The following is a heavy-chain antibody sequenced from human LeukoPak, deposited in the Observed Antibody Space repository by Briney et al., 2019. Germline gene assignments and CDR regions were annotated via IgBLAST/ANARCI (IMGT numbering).Heavy chain of an antibody. V-gene: IGHV3-23*01. Sequence: GRSLRLSCAASGFTLSSYAMTWVRQAPGKGLEWVSTISGSADSTYYADSVKGRFTISRDNSKNTLYLQMNTLSAEDTALYYCAKRHTIGGYYYFEDWGQGTLVTVSS. D-gene: IGHD5-12*01. CDR3: AKRHTIGGYYYFED. CDR2: ISGSADST. J-gene: IGHJ4*02. CDR1: GFTLSSYA.